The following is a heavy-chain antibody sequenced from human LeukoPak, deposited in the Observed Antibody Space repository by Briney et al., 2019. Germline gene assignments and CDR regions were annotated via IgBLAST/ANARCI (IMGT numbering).Heavy chain of an antibody. CDR3: ARAPHYIAVAGKAFDY. D-gene: IGHD6-19*01. Sequence: GGSLRLSCAASGFTFSSYAIHWVRQAPGKGLEWVAVISYDGSNKYYADSVKGRFTISRDNSKNTLYLQMNSLRAEDTAVYYCARAPHYIAVAGKAFDYWGQGTLVTVSS. CDR1: GFTFSSYA. J-gene: IGHJ4*02. CDR2: ISYDGSNK. V-gene: IGHV3-30-3*01.